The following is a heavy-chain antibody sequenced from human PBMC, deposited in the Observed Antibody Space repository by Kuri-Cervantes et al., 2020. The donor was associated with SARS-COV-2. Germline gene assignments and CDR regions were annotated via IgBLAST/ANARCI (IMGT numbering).Heavy chain of an antibody. Sequence: GESLKISCAASGFTFSSYSMNWVRQAPGKGLEWVAVISYDGSNKYYADSVKGRFTISRDNSKNTLYLQMNSLRAEDTAVYYCARGGWITGTTSAYYYYYMDVWGKGTTVTVSS. V-gene: IGHV3-30*03. CDR1: GFTFSSYS. CDR3: ARGGWITGTTSAYYYYYMDV. D-gene: IGHD1-7*01. J-gene: IGHJ6*03. CDR2: ISYDGSNK.